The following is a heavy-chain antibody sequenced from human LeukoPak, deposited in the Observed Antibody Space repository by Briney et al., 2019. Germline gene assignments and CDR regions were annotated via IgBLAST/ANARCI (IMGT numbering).Heavy chain of an antibody. D-gene: IGHD5-18*01. CDR1: GYTFTGYY. CDR3: ARGLWLYYFDY. J-gene: IGHJ4*02. CDR2: INPNSGGT. V-gene: IGHV1-2*02. Sequence: ASVKVSCKASGYTFTGYYMHWVRQAPGQGLEWMGWINPNSGGTNCAQKFQGRVTMTRDTSISTAYMELSRLRSDDTAVYYCARGLWLYYFDYWGQGTLVTVSS.